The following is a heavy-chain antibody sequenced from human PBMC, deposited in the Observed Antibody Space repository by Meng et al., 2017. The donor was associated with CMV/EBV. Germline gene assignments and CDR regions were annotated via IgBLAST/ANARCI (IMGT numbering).Heavy chain of an antibody. V-gene: IGHV4-59*01. J-gene: IGHJ6*02. CDR3: ARTRRYCSSTSCPGAYGMDV. Sequence: SETLSLTCTVSGGPISSYYWSWIRQPPGKGLEWSGYIYYSGSTNYNPSLKSRVTISVDTSKNQFSLKLSSVTAADTAVYYCARTRRYCSSTSCPGAYGMDVWGQGTTVTVSS. D-gene: IGHD2-2*01. CDR1: GGPISSYY. CDR2: IYYSGST.